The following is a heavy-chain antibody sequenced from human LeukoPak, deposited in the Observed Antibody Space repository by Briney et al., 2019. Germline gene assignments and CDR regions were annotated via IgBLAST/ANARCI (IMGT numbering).Heavy chain of an antibody. CDR3: ARGRSYSNYVRNWFDP. CDR1: GGSFSGYY. D-gene: IGHD4-11*01. Sequence: SETLSLTCVVYGGSFSGYYWSWIRQPPGKGLEWIGEINHSGSTNYNPSLKSRVTISVDTSKNQFSLKLSSVTAADTAVYYCARGRSYSNYVRNWFDPWGQGTLVTVSS. V-gene: IGHV4-34*01. CDR2: INHSGST. J-gene: IGHJ5*02.